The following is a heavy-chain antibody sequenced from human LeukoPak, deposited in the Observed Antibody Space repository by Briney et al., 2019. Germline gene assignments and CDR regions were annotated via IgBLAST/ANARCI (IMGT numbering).Heavy chain of an antibody. D-gene: IGHD5-12*01. CDR3: VRTQIIVATIGYYYYGMDV. V-gene: IGHV3-64D*06. CDR2: ISSNGGST. Sequence: GGSLRLSCSASGFTFSSYAMHWVRQAPGKGLEYVSAISSNGGSTYYADSVKGRFTISRDNSKNTLYLQMSSLRAEDTAVYYCVRTQIIVATIGYYYYGMDVGGKGTTVTVSS. J-gene: IGHJ6*04. CDR1: GFTFSSYA.